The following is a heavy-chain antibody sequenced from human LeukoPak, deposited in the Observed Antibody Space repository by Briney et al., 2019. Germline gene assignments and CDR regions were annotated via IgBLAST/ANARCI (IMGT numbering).Heavy chain of an antibody. V-gene: IGHV4-61*02. CDR2: IYATRNT. Sequence: PSETLSLTCSVSGGSMRSDSSFWSWIRQPAGKGLEWIGRIYATRNTNCNPSLERRVTISVDTSKNQFSLELTSVTAADTAVYYCARELGSDYGGYSPWGQGTLVTVSS. CDR3: ARELGSDYGGYSP. D-gene: IGHD4-23*01. J-gene: IGHJ5*02. CDR1: GGSMRSDSSF.